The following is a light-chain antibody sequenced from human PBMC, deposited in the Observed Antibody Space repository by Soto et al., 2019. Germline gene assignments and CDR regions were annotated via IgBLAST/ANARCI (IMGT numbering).Light chain of an antibody. V-gene: IGLV1-40*01. CDR1: SPNIGAGYD. CDR3: QSYDSSLSGLYV. Sequence: SVLTQPPSVSGGPGQRGTISCPGSSPNIGAGYDVHWYQQPPGTPPKPLIYGNSNRPSGVPDRFSGSKSGTSASLAITGLQAEDEADYYCQSYDSSLSGLYVFGTGTKATVL. CDR2: GNS. J-gene: IGLJ1*01.